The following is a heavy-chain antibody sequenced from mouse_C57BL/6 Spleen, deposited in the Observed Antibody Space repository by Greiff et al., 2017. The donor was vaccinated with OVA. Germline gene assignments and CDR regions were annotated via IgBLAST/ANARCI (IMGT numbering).Heavy chain of an antibody. V-gene: IGHV1-52*01. CDR2: IDPSDSET. CDR1: GYTFTSYW. J-gene: IGHJ2*01. D-gene: IGHD3-2*02. CDR3: ARCDSSGYNCDY. Sequence: QVQLQQPGAELVRPGSSVKLSCKASGYTFTSYWMHWVKQRPIQGLEWIGNIDPSDSETHYNQKFKDKATLTVDKSSSTAYMQLSSLTSEDSAVYYCARCDSSGYNCDYWGQGTTLTVSS.